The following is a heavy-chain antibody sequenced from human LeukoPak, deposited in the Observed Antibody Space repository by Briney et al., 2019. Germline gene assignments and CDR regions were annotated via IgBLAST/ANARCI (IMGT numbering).Heavy chain of an antibody. J-gene: IGHJ4*02. CDR2: IYYSGST. Sequence: SETLSLTCTVSGGSISSYYWSWIRQPPGKGVEWIGYIYYSGSTNYNPSLKSRVTISVDTSKNQFSLKLSSVTAADTAVYYCARYYYDRSGYTTLDYWGQGTLVTVSS. D-gene: IGHD3-22*01. V-gene: IGHV4-59*08. CDR1: GGSISSYY. CDR3: ARYYYDRSGYTTLDY.